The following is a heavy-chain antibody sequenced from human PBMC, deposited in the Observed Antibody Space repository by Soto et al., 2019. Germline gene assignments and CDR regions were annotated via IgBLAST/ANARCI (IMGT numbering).Heavy chain of an antibody. V-gene: IGHV2-5*02. CDR2: IYWDDDK. CDR3: VHRGCSGGSCYGFFQQ. Sequence: QITLKESGPTLVKPTQTLTLTCTFSGFSISTSGEGMGWIRQPPGKALEWLANIYWDDDKSYSPSLKSRLTITKDTSKNQVVLTMTNMDPVDTGTYYCVHRGCSGGSCYGFFQQWGQGTLVTVSS. D-gene: IGHD2-15*01. J-gene: IGHJ1*01. CDR1: GFSISTSGEG.